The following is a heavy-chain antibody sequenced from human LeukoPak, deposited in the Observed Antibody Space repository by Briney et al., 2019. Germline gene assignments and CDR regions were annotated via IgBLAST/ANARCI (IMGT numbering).Heavy chain of an antibody. Sequence: SETLSLTCTVSGGSINSSIYHWGWIRQPPGKGLEWIGNIYYSGSTYYNPSLKSRVTISVDTSKNQFSLRLSSVTAADTAVYYCARVTGYVMEDYFDYWGQGTLVTVSS. CDR1: GGSINSSIYH. J-gene: IGHJ4*02. D-gene: IGHD6-13*01. V-gene: IGHV4-39*07. CDR2: IYYSGST. CDR3: ARVTGYVMEDYFDY.